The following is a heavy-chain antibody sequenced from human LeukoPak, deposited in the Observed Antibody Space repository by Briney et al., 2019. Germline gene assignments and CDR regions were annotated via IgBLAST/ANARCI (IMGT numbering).Heavy chain of an antibody. D-gene: IGHD3-22*01. Sequence: GGSLRLSCAASGFTFSSYAMSWVRQAPGKGLEWVSAISGAGDRTYHADSVKGRFTTSRDNSKNTLYLQMNSLRAEDTAIYYCAKDLAYDSSDYHVIFDCWGQGTLVTVSS. V-gene: IGHV3-23*01. CDR2: ISGAGDRT. CDR3: AKDLAYDSSDYHVIFDC. J-gene: IGHJ4*02. CDR1: GFTFSSYA.